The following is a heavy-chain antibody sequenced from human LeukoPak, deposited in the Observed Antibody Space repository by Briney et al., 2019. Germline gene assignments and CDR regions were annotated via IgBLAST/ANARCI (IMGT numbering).Heavy chain of an antibody. D-gene: IGHD2-2*01. V-gene: IGHV3-7*01. CDR1: GFTFSTYS. CDR2: IKQDGSEK. CDR3: ARIYCSSTNCDRWNAFDI. Sequence: PGGSLRLXCAASGFTFSTYSMNWVRQAPGKVLEWVANIKQDGSEKYYVDSVKGRFTISRDNAENSLSLQMNSLRVEDTAVYYCARIYCSSTNCDRWNAFDIWGQGTMVTGSS. J-gene: IGHJ3*02.